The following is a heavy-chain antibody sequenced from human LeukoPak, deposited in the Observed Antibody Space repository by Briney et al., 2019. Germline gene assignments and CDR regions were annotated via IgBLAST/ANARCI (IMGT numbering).Heavy chain of an antibody. CDR1: GGSISSYY. D-gene: IGHD4/OR15-4a*01. J-gene: IGHJ4*02. V-gene: IGHV4-59*01. CDR2: IYYSGST. Sequence: SETLSLTCTVSGGSISSYYWSWIRQPPGKGLEWIGYIYYSGSTNYNPSLKSRVTISVDTSKNQFSLKLSSVTAADTAVYYCASYGGSENFDYWGQGTLVTVSS. CDR3: ASYGGSENFDY.